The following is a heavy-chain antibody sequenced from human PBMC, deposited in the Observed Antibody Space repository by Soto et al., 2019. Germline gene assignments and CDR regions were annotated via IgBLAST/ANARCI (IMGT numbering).Heavy chain of an antibody. V-gene: IGHV1-18*01. CDR1: GYTFTNYG. Sequence: QVQLVQSGGEVKKPGASVKVSCKASGYTFTNYGISWVRQAPGQGLEWMGWINVYNGNTKYAQKVQGRVTMTTDTTTGTAYMELRSLRSDDTAVYYCARGVGSGSYYTQYNWFDPWGQGTLVTVSS. J-gene: IGHJ5*02. D-gene: IGHD3-10*01. CDR3: ARGVGSGSYYTQYNWFDP. CDR2: INVYNGNT.